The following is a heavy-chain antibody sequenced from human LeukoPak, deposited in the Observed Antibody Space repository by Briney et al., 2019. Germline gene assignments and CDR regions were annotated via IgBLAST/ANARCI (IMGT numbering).Heavy chain of an antibody. D-gene: IGHD3-16*01. V-gene: IGHV5-51*01. CDR1: GYIFINYW. CDR3: ARRSGGNLDY. CDR2: IYPGDSDT. Sequence: PGASLQISCKGSGYIFINYWIAWVRQLPGKGLEWMGIIYPGDSDTRYSPSFQGQVTISVDKSISTAHLQWSSLKASDTALYYCARRSGGNLDYWGQGTLVTVSS. J-gene: IGHJ4*02.